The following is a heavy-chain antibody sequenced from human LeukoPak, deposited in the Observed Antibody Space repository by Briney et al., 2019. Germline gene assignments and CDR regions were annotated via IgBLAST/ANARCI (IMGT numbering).Heavy chain of an antibody. CDR2: ISGIVGST. D-gene: IGHD3-16*02. J-gene: IGHJ4*02. CDR3: AKGLITFGGVIVQPFDY. V-gene: IGHV3-23*01. CDR1: ALTVTSYS. Sequence: GRSQSLPCPASALTVTSYSMSWVRQAAGKGLEWLSAISGIVGSTSYAHSVKGRFTIYRDNSKNTLYLQMNSLRAEDTAVYYCAKGLITFGGVIVQPFDYWGQGTLVTVSS.